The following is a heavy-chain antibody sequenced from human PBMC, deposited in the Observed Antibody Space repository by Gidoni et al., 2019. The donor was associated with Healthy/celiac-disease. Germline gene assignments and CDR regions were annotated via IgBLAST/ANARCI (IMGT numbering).Heavy chain of an antibody. D-gene: IGHD1-26*01. CDR1: GFTFSGSA. J-gene: IGHJ4*02. V-gene: IGHV3-73*01. CDR3: TRPKAYSGSYNQDFDY. Sequence: EVQLVESGGGLVQPGGSLKLPCAASGFTFSGSAMHWVRQASGKGLEWVGRIRSKANSYATAYAASVKGRFTISRDDSKNTAYLQMNSLKTEDTAVYYCTRPKAYSGSYNQDFDYWGQGTLVTVSS. CDR2: IRSKANSYAT.